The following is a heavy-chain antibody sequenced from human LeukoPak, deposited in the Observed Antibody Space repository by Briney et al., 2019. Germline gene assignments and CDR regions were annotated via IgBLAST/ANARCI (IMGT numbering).Heavy chain of an antibody. D-gene: IGHD6-13*01. CDR3: ARVVAAAPRVYFYYYMDV. CDR1: GGSISGYS. J-gene: IGHJ6*03. CDR2: IHYSGTT. Sequence: SETLSLTCTVSGGSISGYSWSWIRQPPGKGLEWIGYIHYSGTTNYNPSLKSRVTVSVDTSKNQFSLKLNSLTAADTAMYYCARVVAAAPRVYFYYYMDVWGKGTTVSISS. V-gene: IGHV4-59*01.